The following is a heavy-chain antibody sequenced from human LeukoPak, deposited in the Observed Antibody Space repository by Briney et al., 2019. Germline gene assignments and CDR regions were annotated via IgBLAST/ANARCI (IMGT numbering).Heavy chain of an antibody. CDR1: GASISNYY. J-gene: IGHJ4*02. V-gene: IGHV4-59*08. D-gene: IGHD1-26*01. CDR2: IYYSGST. CDR3: ARQGSGNYLSPVNY. Sequence: SETLSLTCTVSGASISNYYWSWIRQPPGKGLEWIGYIYYSGSTYYNPSLKSRVTISVDTSKNQFSLKLSSVTAADTAVYYCARQGSGNYLSPVNYWGQGTLVTVSS.